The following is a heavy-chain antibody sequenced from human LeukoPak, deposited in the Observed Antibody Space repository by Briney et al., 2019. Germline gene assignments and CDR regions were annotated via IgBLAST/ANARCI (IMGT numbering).Heavy chain of an antibody. Sequence: SETLSLTCAVSGYSISLGYYWGWIRQPPGKGLEWIGSIHHSGRTYYNPSLKSRVTISVDTSKNQFSPRLYSVTAADTAVYYCAATTTVTTPGYWGQGTLVTVSS. V-gene: IGHV4-38-2*01. J-gene: IGHJ4*02. CDR1: GYSISLGYY. D-gene: IGHD4-17*01. CDR3: AATTTVTTPGY. CDR2: IHHSGRT.